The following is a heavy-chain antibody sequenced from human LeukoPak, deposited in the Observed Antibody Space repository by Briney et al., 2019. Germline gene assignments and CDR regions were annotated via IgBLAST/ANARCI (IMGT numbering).Heavy chain of an antibody. CDR2: INHSGST. CDR3: AREGYGSGSYYNSPLYYFDY. CDR1: GGSFSGYY. Sequence: SETLSLTCAVYGGSFSGYYWSWIRQPPGKGLEWIGEINHSGSTNYNPSLKSRVTISVDTSKNQFSLKLSSVTAADTAVYYCAREGYGSGSYYNSPLYYFDYWGQGTLVTVSS. J-gene: IGHJ4*02. V-gene: IGHV4-34*01. D-gene: IGHD3-10*01.